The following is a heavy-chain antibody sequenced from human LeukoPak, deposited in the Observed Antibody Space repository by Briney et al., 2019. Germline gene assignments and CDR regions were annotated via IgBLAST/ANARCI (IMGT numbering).Heavy chain of an antibody. CDR3: ARDSDSSSCFDY. CDR2: ISGSGGST. D-gene: IGHD6-13*01. CDR1: GFTFSSYA. Sequence: GGSLRLSCAASGFTFSSYAMSWVRQAPGKGLEWVSAISGSGGSTYYADSVKGRFTISRDNSKNTLHLQMNSLRAEDTAVYYCARDSDSSSCFDYWGQGTLVTVSS. V-gene: IGHV3-23*01. J-gene: IGHJ4*02.